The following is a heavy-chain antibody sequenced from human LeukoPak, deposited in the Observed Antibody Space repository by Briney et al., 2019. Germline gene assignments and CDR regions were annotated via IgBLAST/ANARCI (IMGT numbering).Heavy chain of an antibody. Sequence: GESLRISCKGSGYSFTSYWISWVRQMPGRGLEWMGIIYPGDSDTRYSPSFQGQVTISADKSISTAYLQWSSLKASDTAMYYCARQRNYYDSSGYYSDAFDIWGQGTMVTVSS. CDR3: ARQRNYYDSSGYYSDAFDI. J-gene: IGHJ3*02. V-gene: IGHV5-51*01. D-gene: IGHD3-22*01. CDR1: GYSFTSYW. CDR2: IYPGDSDT.